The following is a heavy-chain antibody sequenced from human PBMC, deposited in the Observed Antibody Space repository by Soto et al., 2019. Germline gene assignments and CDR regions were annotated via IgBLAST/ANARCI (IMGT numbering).Heavy chain of an antibody. CDR2: INAYNGNT. CDR3: VIVDVYVTPSPQDV. Sequence: QVQLVQSGAEVKNPGASVKVSCKASGYRFTSYGIGWVRQAPGQGLEWMGWINAYNGNTNYAQNLQGRVTLTTDTSTSTAYMELRSLRSNDTAVYYCVIVDVYVTPSPQDVWGQGTTVTVSS. V-gene: IGHV1-18*01. CDR1: GYRFTSYG. J-gene: IGHJ6*02. D-gene: IGHD3-16*01.